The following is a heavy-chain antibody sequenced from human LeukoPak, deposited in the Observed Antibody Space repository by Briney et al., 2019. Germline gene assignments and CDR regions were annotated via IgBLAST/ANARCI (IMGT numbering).Heavy chain of an antibody. D-gene: IGHD2-2*02. V-gene: IGHV3-7*01. CDR1: GFTFSSYW. CDR3: ARDGRQRYCSSTSCYNI. Sequence: PGGSLRLSCAASGFTFSSYWMGWVRQAPGKGLEWVANIKQDGSEKYYVDSVKGRFTISRDNAKNSLYLQMNSLRAEDTAVYYCARDGRQRYCSSTSCYNIWGQGTMVTVSS. CDR2: IKQDGSEK. J-gene: IGHJ3*02.